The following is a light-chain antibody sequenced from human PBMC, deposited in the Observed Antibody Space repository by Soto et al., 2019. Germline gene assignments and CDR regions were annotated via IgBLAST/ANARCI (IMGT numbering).Light chain of an antibody. CDR2: DAS. J-gene: IGKJ5*01. CDR3: QLHTNWPPIT. CDR1: QSIASH. Sequence: EIVLTQSPVNLSLSPGERATLSCMASQSIASHLAWYQQKPGQAPRLLIHDASSRATGIPARFSGSGSGTDFTLTISSLEPEDFAVYYCQLHTNWPPITFGQGTRLEIK. V-gene: IGKV3-11*01.